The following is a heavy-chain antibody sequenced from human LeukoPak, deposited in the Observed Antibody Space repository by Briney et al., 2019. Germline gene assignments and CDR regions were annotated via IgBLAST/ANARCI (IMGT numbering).Heavy chain of an antibody. Sequence: PGGSLRLSCAASGFTFSGYWMSWVREAPGKGVECVANIKEDGSEKHYVDSVKGRFTISRDNAMNSLYLQINSLRVEDTAVYYCARGGRWYFDFWGQGTLVTVSS. CDR1: GFTFSGYW. D-gene: IGHD2-15*01. CDR3: ARGGRWYFDF. J-gene: IGHJ4*02. CDR2: IKEDGSEK. V-gene: IGHV3-7*03.